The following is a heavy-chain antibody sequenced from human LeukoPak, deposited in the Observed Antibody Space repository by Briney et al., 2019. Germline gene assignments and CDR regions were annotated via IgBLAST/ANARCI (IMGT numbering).Heavy chain of an antibody. D-gene: IGHD5-24*01. CDR2: IYYSGST. CDR1: GGSISSYY. Sequence: SETLSLTCTVSGGSISSYYWSWIRQPPGKGLEWIGYIYYSGSTNYNPSLKSRATISVDTSKNQFSLKLSSVTAADTAVYYCARDTTMPHAFDIWGQGTMVTVSS. V-gene: IGHV4-59*01. CDR3: ARDTTMPHAFDI. J-gene: IGHJ3*02.